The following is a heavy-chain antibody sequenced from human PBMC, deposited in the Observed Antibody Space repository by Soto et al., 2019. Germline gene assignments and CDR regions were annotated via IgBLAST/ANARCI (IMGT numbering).Heavy chain of an antibody. J-gene: IGHJ3*02. CDR3: ARGSQLERDALDI. Sequence: QVQLQESGPGLVKPSQTLSLTCSVSGVSINSGGYYWSWIRPHPGKGLEWIGYIYYTGHTFYNASLKSRVAMSLDTSKNQCSLKLSSVTAADTAVYYCARGSQLERDALDIWGQGTMVTVSS. CDR1: GVSINSGGYY. D-gene: IGHD1-1*01. V-gene: IGHV4-31*03. CDR2: IYYTGHT.